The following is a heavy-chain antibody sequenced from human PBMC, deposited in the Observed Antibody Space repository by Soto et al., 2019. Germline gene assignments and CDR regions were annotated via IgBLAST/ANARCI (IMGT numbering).Heavy chain of an antibody. J-gene: IGHJ2*01. Sequence: QVQLQQWGAGPLRPLETLSPTCGVSGGSFSGYYWAWIRQAPGKGLEWIGEINDRGSINYNPSLKSRVSISVAKSKNPYSRNLRPVAAAYTAVYYCARESHDILTGPPWVWYFDLWGCGTLVTVSS. V-gene: IGHV4-34*01. CDR3: ARESHDILTGPPWVWYFDL. CDR2: INDRGSI. CDR1: GGSFSGYY. D-gene: IGHD3-9*01.